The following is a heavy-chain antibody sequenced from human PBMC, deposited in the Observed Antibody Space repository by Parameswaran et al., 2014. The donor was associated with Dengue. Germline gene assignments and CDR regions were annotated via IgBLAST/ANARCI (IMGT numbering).Heavy chain of an antibody. CDR1: GGSFSGYY. Sequence: SETLSLTCDVYGGSFSGYYWSWIRQSPGKGLEWIGEINHSGSTNYNPSLKSRVNISIDTSKNQFSLKLSSVTAADTAVYYCARDVRGIVEVEGAIDLVRYYFDYWGQGTLVTVSS. CDR3: ARDVRGIVEVEGAIDLVRYYFDY. D-gene: IGHD2-15*01. CDR2: INHSGST. V-gene: IGHV4-34*01. J-gene: IGHJ4*02.